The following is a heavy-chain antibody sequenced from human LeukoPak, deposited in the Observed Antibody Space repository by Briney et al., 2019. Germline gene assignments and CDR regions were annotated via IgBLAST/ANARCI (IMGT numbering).Heavy chain of an antibody. V-gene: IGHV1-24*01. D-gene: IGHD2-2*01. CDR2: FDPEDGET. CDR3: ATMEYQLLLSHFDY. J-gene: IGHJ4*02. Sequence: ASEKGSCKVSGYTLTELSMQWVGHAPGTEREWRGGFDPEDGETIYAQKFQGRVTMTEDTSTDTAYMELSSLRSEDTAVYYCATMEYQLLLSHFDYWGQGTLVTVSS. CDR1: GYTLTELS.